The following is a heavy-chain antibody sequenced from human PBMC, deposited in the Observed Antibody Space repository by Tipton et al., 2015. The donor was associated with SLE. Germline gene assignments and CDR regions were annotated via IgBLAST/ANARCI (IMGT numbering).Heavy chain of an antibody. CDR1: GFSISRGYY. CDR2: IYYSGNT. V-gene: IGHV4-38-2*02. Sequence: TLSLTCDVTGFSISRGYYWGWIRQPPGKGLEWIGNIYYSGNTFYNPSLKSRVTISVDASKNQYSLKLTSVTAADTAVYYCARDPGDSYWDYYYGMDVWGQGTMVTVSS. J-gene: IGHJ6*02. CDR3: ARDPGDSYWDYYYGMDV. D-gene: IGHD3-10*01.